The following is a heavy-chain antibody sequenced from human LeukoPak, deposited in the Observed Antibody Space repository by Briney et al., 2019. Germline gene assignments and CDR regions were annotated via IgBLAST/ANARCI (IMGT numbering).Heavy chain of an antibody. Sequence: GGSLRLSCAASGFTFSSYGMSWVRQAPGKGLEWVSAIETGGASTYYADSVKGRFTISRDNSKNTLYLQMNSLRAEDTAVYYCAKDEAGPYSSSWEYYFDYWGQGTLVTVSS. CDR1: GFTFSSYG. CDR3: AKDEAGPYSSSWEYYFDY. CDR2: IETGGAST. D-gene: IGHD6-13*01. V-gene: IGHV3-23*01. J-gene: IGHJ4*02.